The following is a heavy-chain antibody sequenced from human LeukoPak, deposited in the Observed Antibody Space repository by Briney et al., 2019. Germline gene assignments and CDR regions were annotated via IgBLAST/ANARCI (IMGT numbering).Heavy chain of an antibody. D-gene: IGHD3-10*01. CDR2: INHSGST. Sequence: SETLSLTCAVYGGSFSGYYWSWIRQPPGKGLEWIGEINHSGSTNYNPSLKSRVTMSVNTSKNQFSLNLSSVTAADTAVYYCARGPKLTRGVTNWFDPWGQGTLVTVSS. CDR1: GGSFSGYY. J-gene: IGHJ5*02. CDR3: ARGPKLTRGVTNWFDP. V-gene: IGHV4-34*01.